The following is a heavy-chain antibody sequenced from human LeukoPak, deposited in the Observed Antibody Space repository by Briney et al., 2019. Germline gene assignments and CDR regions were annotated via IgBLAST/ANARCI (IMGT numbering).Heavy chain of an antibody. CDR1: GFTFSSYS. CDR2: ISATRSTI. CDR3: AKVHFDDYEQYREGIAVAGIEGDFDY. J-gene: IGHJ4*02. Sequence: GGSLRLSCAASGFTFSSYSMNWVRLAPGKGLEWVSYISATRSTIFYADSVRGRFTISRDNAKNSLYLQMNSLRAEDTAVYYCAKVHFDDYEQYREGIAVAGIEGDFDYWGQGTLVTVSS. V-gene: IGHV3-48*01. D-gene: IGHD6-19*01.